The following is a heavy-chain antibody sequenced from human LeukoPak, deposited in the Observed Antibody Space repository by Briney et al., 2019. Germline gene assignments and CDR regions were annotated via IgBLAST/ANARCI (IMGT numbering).Heavy chain of an antibody. J-gene: IGHJ3*02. Sequence: SETLSLTCTVSGGSISSYYWSWIRQPPGKGLEWIGYIYYSGSTNYNPSLKSRVTISLDTSKNQFSLMLSSVTAADTAVYYCARRRDSDWYQGAFDIWAQGTMVTVSS. CDR1: GGSISSYY. D-gene: IGHD6-19*01. CDR3: ARRRDSDWYQGAFDI. V-gene: IGHV4-59*08. CDR2: IYYSGST.